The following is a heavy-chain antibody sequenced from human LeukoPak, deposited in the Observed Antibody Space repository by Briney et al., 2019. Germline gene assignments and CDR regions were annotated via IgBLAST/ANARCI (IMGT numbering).Heavy chain of an antibody. V-gene: IGHV3-23*01. D-gene: IGHD4-17*01. J-gene: IGHJ4*02. CDR2: ISGSGGSS. CDR3: AKSVYSDPSYYFDY. Sequence: GGSLRLSCAASGFTFTNYAMNWVRQAPGKGLEWVSTISGSGGSSYYADSVKGRFTISRDTSKNTLYLQMNSLKAEDTALYYCAKSVYSDPSYYFDYWGQGTLVTVSS. CDR1: GFTFTNYA.